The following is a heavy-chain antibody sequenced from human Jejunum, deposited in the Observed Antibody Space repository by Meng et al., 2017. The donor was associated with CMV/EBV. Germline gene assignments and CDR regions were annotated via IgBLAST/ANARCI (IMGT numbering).Heavy chain of an antibody. CDR1: GGSMHSYV. D-gene: IGHD3-3*01. V-gene: IGHV4-4*07. Sequence: VQRAAPAPALVKLSDPLSLPCTPSGGSMHSYVWTWIRQPAGKGLEWIGHIYSSGITNYNPSLKSRVIMSLATSKNQFSLKLSSVTAADTALYYCARDVQTSLFRSTLGMGWFDPWGQGTLVTVSS. CDR3: ARDVQTSLFRSTLGMGWFDP. CDR2: IYSSGIT. J-gene: IGHJ5*02.